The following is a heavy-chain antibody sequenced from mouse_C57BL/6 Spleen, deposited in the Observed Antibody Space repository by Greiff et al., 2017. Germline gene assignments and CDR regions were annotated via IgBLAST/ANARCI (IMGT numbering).Heavy chain of an antibody. CDR3: ARDDYDRTWCAD. D-gene: IGHD2-4*01. CDR1: GYAFTNYL. CDR2: INPGSGGT. V-gene: IGHV1-54*01. J-gene: IGHJ3*01. Sequence: VQLQESGAELVRPGTSVKVSCKASGYAFTNYLIEWVKQRPGQGLEWIGVINPGSGGTNYNEKFKGKATLTADKSSSTAYMQLSSLTSEDSAVYFCARDDYDRTWCADWGQGTLVTVSA.